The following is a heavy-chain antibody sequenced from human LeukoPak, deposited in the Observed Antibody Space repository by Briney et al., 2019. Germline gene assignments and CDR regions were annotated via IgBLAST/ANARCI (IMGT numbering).Heavy chain of an antibody. CDR3: ARGAPGSYCSGGSCPYFDY. CDR1: GYTFTSYD. Sequence: ASVKVSCKASGYTFTSYDVNGVPPATGQGLEWMGWVNPNSGHTGYAQKFQGRVTMTTNTSISTAYMELSSLRSEDTAVYYCARGAPGSYCSGGSCPYFDYWGQGTLVSVSS. D-gene: IGHD2-15*01. CDR2: VNPNSGHT. V-gene: IGHV1-8*01. J-gene: IGHJ4*02.